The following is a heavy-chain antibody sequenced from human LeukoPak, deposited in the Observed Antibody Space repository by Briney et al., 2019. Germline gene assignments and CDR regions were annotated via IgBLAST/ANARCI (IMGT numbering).Heavy chain of an antibody. Sequence: GGSLRLSCAASGFTFSSYWMHWVRQAPGKGLVWVSRINSDGSSTSYADSVKGRFTISRDDAKNTLYLQMNSLRAEDTAVYYCAREQLPYGDYAGYFDLWGRGTLVTVSS. CDR3: AREQLPYGDYAGYFDL. J-gene: IGHJ2*01. V-gene: IGHV3-74*01. CDR1: GFTFSSYW. CDR2: INSDGSST. D-gene: IGHD4-17*01.